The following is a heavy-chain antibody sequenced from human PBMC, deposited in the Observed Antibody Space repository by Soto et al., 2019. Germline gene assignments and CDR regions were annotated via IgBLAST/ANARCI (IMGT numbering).Heavy chain of an antibody. D-gene: IGHD6-6*01. J-gene: IGHJ4*02. CDR1: GFTFSGIA. CDR3: AKALSFTSSSLDS. CDR2: VSYDGTNK. Sequence: QVQLVESGGGVVRPGTSLTLACAASGFTFSGIAMHWVRQAPGKGLEWVAVVSYDGTNKFYGESVKGRFTVSRDNSKNTLYLHMTSLRHEDTATYYCAKALSFTSSSLDSWGQGSLVIVS. V-gene: IGHV3-30*18.